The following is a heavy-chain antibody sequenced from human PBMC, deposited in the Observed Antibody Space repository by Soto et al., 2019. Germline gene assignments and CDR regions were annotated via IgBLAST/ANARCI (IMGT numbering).Heavy chain of an antibody. CDR3: ARHLGGYGDYMRIDN. J-gene: IGHJ4*02. CDR2: IDPSDSYT. V-gene: IGHV5-10-1*03. D-gene: IGHD4-17*01. Sequence: EVQLVQSGAEVKKPGESLRISCKGSGYSFTSYWISWVRQMPGKALEWMGRIDPSDSYTNYSPSFQGHVTISVDKSISTAYLQWGSLKASDTAMYYCARHLGGYGDYMRIDNWGQGTLVTVSS. CDR1: GYSFTSYW.